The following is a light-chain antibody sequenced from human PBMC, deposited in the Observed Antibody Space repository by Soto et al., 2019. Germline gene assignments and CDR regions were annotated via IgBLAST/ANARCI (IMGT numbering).Light chain of an antibody. CDR3: QQYDNLLT. V-gene: IGKV3-20*01. J-gene: IGKJ5*01. CDR2: GAS. CDR1: QSVTSSY. Sequence: IVLTQAPGTLSLAPGERATLYCRASQSVTSSYLAWYQQKAGQAPRLLIYGASTRATGFPDRFSGSGSGTDFPLTISRLQPEDVAVYYCQQYDNLLTFGQGTRLEIK.